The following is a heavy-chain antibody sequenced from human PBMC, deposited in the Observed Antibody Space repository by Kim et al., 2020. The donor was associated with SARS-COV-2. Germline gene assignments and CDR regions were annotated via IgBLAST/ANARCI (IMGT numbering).Heavy chain of an antibody. Sequence: LKIRVTISVDTSKNQFSLKLSSVTAADTAVYYCARARITMIVVVKYFDYWGQGTLVTVSS. D-gene: IGHD3-22*01. CDR3: ARARITMIVVVKYFDY. V-gene: IGHV4-31*02. J-gene: IGHJ4*02.